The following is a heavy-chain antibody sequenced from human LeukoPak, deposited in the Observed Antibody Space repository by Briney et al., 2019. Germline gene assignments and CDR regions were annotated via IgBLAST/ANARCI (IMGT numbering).Heavy chain of an antibody. J-gene: IGHJ3*02. CDR3: ARHDLRGGAYDM. V-gene: IGHV4-59*08. CDR2: IFYSGTT. CDR1: RGSISGFH. Sequence: SETLSLTCSVSRGSISGFHWSWIRPTPAEGLEWIGYIFYSGTTTYNPSLKCRVTIPVDTSRNQYSLRLTSVTAADTSLYYCARHDLRGGAYDMWGEGTVVTVS.